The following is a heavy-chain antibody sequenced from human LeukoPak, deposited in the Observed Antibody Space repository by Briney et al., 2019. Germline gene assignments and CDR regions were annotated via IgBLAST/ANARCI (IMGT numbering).Heavy chain of an antibody. CDR2: IYGGGST. V-gene: IGHV3-53*01. D-gene: IGHD5-24*01. CDR3: ARGLQKMDGFDI. Sequence: GGSLRLSCAASGFTVSRNYMSWVRQAPGKGLEWVSVIYGGGSTYYADPVKGRFTISRDNFKNTLFLQMNGLRAEDTAVYWCARGLQKMDGFDIWGQGTMVTVSS. CDR1: GFTVSRNY. J-gene: IGHJ3*02.